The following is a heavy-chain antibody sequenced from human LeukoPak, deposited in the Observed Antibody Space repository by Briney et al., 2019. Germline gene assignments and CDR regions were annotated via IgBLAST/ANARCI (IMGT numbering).Heavy chain of an antibody. D-gene: IGHD1-26*01. CDR3: ATPVGADDAFDI. J-gene: IGHJ3*02. V-gene: IGHV4-59*01. CDR1: GGSISSYY. CDR2: IYYSRST. Sequence: TSETLSLTCTVSGGSISSYYWSWIRQPPGKGLEWIGYIYYSRSTNYNPSLKSRVTISVDTSKNQFSLKLSSVTAADTAVYYCATPVGADDAFDIWGQGTMVTVSS.